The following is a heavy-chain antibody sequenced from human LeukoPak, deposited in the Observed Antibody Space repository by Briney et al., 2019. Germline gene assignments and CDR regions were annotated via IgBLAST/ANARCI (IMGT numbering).Heavy chain of an antibody. D-gene: IGHD5-12*01. CDR1: GYTFTSYG. J-gene: IGHJ5*02. V-gene: IGHV1-18*01. CDR2: ISAYNGNT. Sequence: ASVKVSCKASGYTFTSYGISWVRQAPGQGLEWMGWISAYNGNTNYAQKLQGRVTMTTDTSTSTAYMELRSLRSDDTAVYYCASGDLGYSGYENWFDPWGQGTLVTVSS. CDR3: ASGDLGYSGYENWFDP.